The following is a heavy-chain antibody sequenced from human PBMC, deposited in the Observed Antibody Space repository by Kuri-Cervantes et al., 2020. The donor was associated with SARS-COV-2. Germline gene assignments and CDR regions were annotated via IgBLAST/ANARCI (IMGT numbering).Heavy chain of an antibody. Sequence: GGSLRLSCAASGFALSQASMNWVRQAPGKGLEWVSAISGSGGSTYYADSVKGRFTISRDNSKNTLYLQMNSLRAEDTAVYYCATGWSLAIWGQGTLVTVSS. CDR2: ISGSGGST. J-gene: IGHJ4*02. D-gene: IGHD2-8*01. CDR1: GFALSQAS. V-gene: IGHV3-23*01. CDR3: ATGWSLAI.